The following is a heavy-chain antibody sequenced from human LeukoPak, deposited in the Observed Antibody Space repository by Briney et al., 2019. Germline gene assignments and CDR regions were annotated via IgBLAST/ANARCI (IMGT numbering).Heavy chain of an antibody. CDR2: IRSDGSNK. CDR3: ARILDSAWGELGY. Sequence: GGSLRLSCAGSGFSFSSYGMHWVRQAPGKGLEWMAFIRSDGSNKYYADFVKGRFTISRDNSKNTLYLQMNSLRAEDTAVYYCARILDSAWGELGYWGQGTLVTVSS. D-gene: IGHD6-19*01. V-gene: IGHV3-30*02. J-gene: IGHJ4*02. CDR1: GFSFSSYG.